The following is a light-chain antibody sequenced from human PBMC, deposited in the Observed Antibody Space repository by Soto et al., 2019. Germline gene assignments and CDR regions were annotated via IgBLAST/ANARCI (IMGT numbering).Light chain of an antibody. Sequence: QSALTQPPSASGSPGQSVTISCTGSNSDVGAYNYVSWYQQHPGKSTKLMIYEVTKRPSGVPDRLSGSKSGNTASLTVSGLQAEDEADYYCSSYGGTNNYVVFGGGTKVTVL. J-gene: IGLJ2*01. CDR3: SSYGGTNNYVV. V-gene: IGLV2-8*01. CDR2: EVT. CDR1: NSDVGAYNY.